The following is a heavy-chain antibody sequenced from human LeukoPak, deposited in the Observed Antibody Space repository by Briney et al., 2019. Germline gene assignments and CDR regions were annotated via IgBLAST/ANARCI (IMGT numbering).Heavy chain of an antibody. CDR3: ARVFEWANYYYYGMDV. J-gene: IGHJ6*02. CDR2: INPNSGGT. Sequence: ASVKVSCKASGYTFTGYYMRWVRQAPGQGLEWMGWINPNSGGTNYAQKFQGRVTMTRDTSISTAYMELSRLRSDDTAVYYCARVFEWANYYYYGMDVWGQGTTVTVSS. CDR1: GYTFTGYY. V-gene: IGHV1-2*02. D-gene: IGHD3-9*01.